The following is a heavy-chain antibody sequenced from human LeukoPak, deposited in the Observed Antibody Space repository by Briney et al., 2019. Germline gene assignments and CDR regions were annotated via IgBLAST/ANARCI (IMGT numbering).Heavy chain of an antibody. CDR3: AREVLGMVYYDSSGSHRGYFDY. CDR1: GGTFSSYA. CDR2: IIPIFGTA. V-gene: IGHV1-69*05. J-gene: IGHJ4*02. Sequence: SVKVSCKASGGTFSSYAISWVRQAPGQGLEWMGGIIPIFGTANYAQKFQGRATITTDESTSTAYMELSSLRSEDTAVYYCAREVLGMVYYDSSGSHRGYFDYWGQGTLVTVSS. D-gene: IGHD3-22*01.